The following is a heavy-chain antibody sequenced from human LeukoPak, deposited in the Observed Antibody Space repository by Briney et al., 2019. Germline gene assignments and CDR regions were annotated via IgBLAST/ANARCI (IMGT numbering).Heavy chain of an antibody. CDR1: GFTFSSYG. CDR3: ARAHSGSLPSLAY. Sequence: PGGSLRLSCAASGFTFSSYGMHWVRQAPGKGLEWVAVIWYDGSNKYYADSVKGRFTISRDNSKNTLYLQMNSLRAEDTAVYYCARAHSGSLPSLAYWGQGTLVSVSS. J-gene: IGHJ4*02. CDR2: IWYDGSNK. V-gene: IGHV3-33*01. D-gene: IGHD1-26*01.